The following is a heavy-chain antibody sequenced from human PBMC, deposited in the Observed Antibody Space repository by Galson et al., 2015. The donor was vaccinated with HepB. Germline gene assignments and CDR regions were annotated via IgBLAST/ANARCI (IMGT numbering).Heavy chain of an antibody. J-gene: IGHJ1*01. V-gene: IGHV3-30-3*01. CDR1: GFTFSSCA. CDR2: ISSDGNHK. CDR3: ARDWIVNTLSGYFHH. Sequence: SLRLSCAASGFTFSSCAMHWVRQAPGKGLEWMAVISSDGNHKYYADSVKGRFTISRDNTKNTLSLQMNSLRPEDTSVYYCARDWIVNTLSGYFHHRGQGTLVTVSA. D-gene: IGHD1-26*01.